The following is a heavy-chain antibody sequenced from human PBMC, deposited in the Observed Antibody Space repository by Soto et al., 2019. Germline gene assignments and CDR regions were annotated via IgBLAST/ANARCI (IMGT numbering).Heavy chain of an antibody. CDR3: ARDLGDYDFWSGYSYYYYGMDV. Sequence: GASVKVSCKASGGTLSSYAISWVRQAPGQGLEWMGGIIPIFGTANYAQKFQGRVTMTADKSTSTVYMELSSLRSEDTAVYYCARDLGDYDFWSGYSYYYYGMDVWGQGTTVTVSS. CDR2: IIPIFGTA. CDR1: GGTLSSYA. V-gene: IGHV1-69*06. J-gene: IGHJ6*02. D-gene: IGHD3-3*01.